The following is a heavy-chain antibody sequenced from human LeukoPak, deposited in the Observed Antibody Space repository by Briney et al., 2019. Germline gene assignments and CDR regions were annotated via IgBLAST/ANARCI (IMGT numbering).Heavy chain of an antibody. D-gene: IGHD6-13*01. V-gene: IGHV4-34*01. Sequence: PSETLSLTCAVYGGSFSGYYWSWIRQPPGKGLEWIGEINHSGSTNYNPSLKSRVTISVDTSKNQFSLKLSSVTAADTAVYYCARGDNPGIAAAGTSWYYYGMDVWGQGTTVTVSS. CDR2: INHSGST. CDR1: GGSFSGYY. J-gene: IGHJ6*02. CDR3: ARGDNPGIAAAGTSWYYYGMDV.